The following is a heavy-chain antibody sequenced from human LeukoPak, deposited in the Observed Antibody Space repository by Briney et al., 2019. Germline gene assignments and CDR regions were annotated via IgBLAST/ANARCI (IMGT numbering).Heavy chain of an antibody. CDR1: GGSITSYY. J-gene: IGHJ5*02. Sequence: SETLSLTCSVSGGSITSYYWSWIRQSPMKGLEWIGSVYNRGTTYYNPSLKSRVTISGDTSKNQLSLRMTYVTTAVTAVYFCARDYGGNSGEFDPWGQGTLVTVSS. V-gene: IGHV4-59*01. D-gene: IGHD4-23*01. CDR3: ARDYGGNSGEFDP. CDR2: VYNRGTT.